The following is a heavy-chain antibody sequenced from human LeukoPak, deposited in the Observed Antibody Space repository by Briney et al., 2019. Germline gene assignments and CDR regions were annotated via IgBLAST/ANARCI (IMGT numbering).Heavy chain of an antibody. CDR3: AKVRGETESGY. D-gene: IGHD3-10*01. CDR1: GFTFSSYS. Sequence: GGSLRLSCAASGFTFSSYSMNWVRLAPGKGLEWVSSISSSSPYIYYADSVKGRFTISRDNSKNTLYLQMNSLRAEDTAVYYCAKVRGETESGYWGQGALVTVSS. V-gene: IGHV3-21*04. J-gene: IGHJ4*02. CDR2: ISSSSPYI.